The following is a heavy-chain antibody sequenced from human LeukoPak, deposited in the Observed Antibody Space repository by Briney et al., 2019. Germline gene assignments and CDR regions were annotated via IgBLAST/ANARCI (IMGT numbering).Heavy chain of an antibody. CDR2: INAGNGNT. CDR3: ARYSSGSHFDY. Sequence: ASVKVSCKASGYTFSSYAIHWVRQAPGQRLEWMGWINAGNGNTKYSQEFQGRVTITRDTSASTAYMELSSLRSEDMAVYYCARYSSGSHFDYWGQGTLVTVSS. J-gene: IGHJ4*02. D-gene: IGHD6-19*01. CDR1: GYTFSSYA. V-gene: IGHV1-3*03.